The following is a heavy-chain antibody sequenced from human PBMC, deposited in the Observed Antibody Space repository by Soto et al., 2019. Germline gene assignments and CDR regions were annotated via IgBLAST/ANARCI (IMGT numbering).Heavy chain of an antibody. CDR2: ISSSGSII. CDR3: ARDAGIALTGSYYGMDV. V-gene: IGHV3-48*01. D-gene: IGHD3-3*02. J-gene: IGHJ6*02. CDR1: GFTFSSYN. Sequence: EVQLVESGGGLEQPGGSLRLSCAASGFTFSSYNMNWVRQSPGKGLEWVSYISSSGSIIYYADSVKGRFTVSRDEAKNSLYRQMNSLRVEDTAVYYCARDAGIALTGSYYGMDVWGQGTTVTVSS.